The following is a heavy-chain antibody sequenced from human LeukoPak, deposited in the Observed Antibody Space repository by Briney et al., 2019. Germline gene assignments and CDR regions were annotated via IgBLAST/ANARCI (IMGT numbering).Heavy chain of an antibody. J-gene: IGHJ5*02. CDR3: ARELWFANAPGSWLDP. V-gene: IGHV4-30-2*01. Sequence: SQTLSLTCVVYGDSISSGAYSRSWIRQPPGKGLEWIGYIFHTGSTFYNPSLKSRVTISVDNSKNQFSLRLNSVTAADTAVYYCARELWFANAPGSWLDPWGQRTLVTLSS. CDR1: GDSISSGAYS. D-gene: IGHD3-10*01. CDR2: IFHTGST.